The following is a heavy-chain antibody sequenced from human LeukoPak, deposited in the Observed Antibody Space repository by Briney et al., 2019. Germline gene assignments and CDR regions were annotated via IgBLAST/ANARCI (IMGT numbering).Heavy chain of an antibody. CDR1: GFTFSSYS. CDR3: ARDLVGATAFDY. J-gene: IGHJ4*02. CDR2: ISSSSSYI. V-gene: IGHV3-21*01. D-gene: IGHD1-26*01. Sequence: GSLRLSCAASGFTFSSYSMNWVRQAPGKGLEWVSSISSSSSYIYYADSVKGRFTISRDNAKNSLYLQMNSLRAEDTAVYYCARDLVGATAFDYWGQGTLVTVSS.